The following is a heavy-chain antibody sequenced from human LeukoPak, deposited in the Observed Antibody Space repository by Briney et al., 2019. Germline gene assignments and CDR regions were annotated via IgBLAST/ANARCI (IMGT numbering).Heavy chain of an antibody. D-gene: IGHD3-10*01. CDR3: ARDLWANYYGSGSYHNSTYYYYGMDV. J-gene: IGHJ6*02. Sequence: ASVKVSCKASGYTFTSYGISWVRQAPGQGLEWMGWISAYNGNTNYAQKLQGRVTMTTDTSTSTAYMELRSLRSDDTAVYYCARDLWANYYGSGSYHNSTYYYYGMDVWGQGTTVTVSS. CDR2: ISAYNGNT. V-gene: IGHV1-18*01. CDR1: GYTFTSYG.